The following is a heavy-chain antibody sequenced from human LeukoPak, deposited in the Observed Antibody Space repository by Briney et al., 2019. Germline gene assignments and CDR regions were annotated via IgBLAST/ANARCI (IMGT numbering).Heavy chain of an antibody. CDR3: AKDRGIAARYDS. J-gene: IGHJ4*02. CDR1: GYHFPSFY. V-gene: IGHV1-46*01. D-gene: IGHD6-6*01. Sequence: ASVKVSCKASGYHFPSFYIHWVRQAPGQGLEWMGMVDPSGGSTTYAQEFQGRVTMTRDMSTTTVYMELSSLRSEDTAVFFCAKDRGIAARYDSWGQGTLITVSS. CDR2: VDPSGGST.